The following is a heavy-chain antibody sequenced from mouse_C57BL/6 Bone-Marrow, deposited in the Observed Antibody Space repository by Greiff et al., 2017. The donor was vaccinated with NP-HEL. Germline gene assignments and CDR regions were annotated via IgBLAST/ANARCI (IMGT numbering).Heavy chain of an antibody. Sequence: EVKLQESGPGLVKPSQSLSLTCSVTGYSITSGYYWNWIRQFPGNKLEWMGYISYDGSNNYNPSLKNRISITRDTSKNQFFLKLNSVTTEDTATDYCARAYYYVFAYWGQGTLVTVSA. CDR3: ARAYYYVFAY. CDR2: ISYDGSN. V-gene: IGHV3-6*01. J-gene: IGHJ3*01. CDR1: GYSITSGYY. D-gene: IGHD1-1*01.